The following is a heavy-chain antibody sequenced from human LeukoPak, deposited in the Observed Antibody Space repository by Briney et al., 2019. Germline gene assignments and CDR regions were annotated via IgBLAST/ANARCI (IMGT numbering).Heavy chain of an antibody. D-gene: IGHD4-17*01. V-gene: IGHV3-23*01. CDR3: SKDPNGDYIGAFDM. CDR2: IIVSGSRT. CDR1: GLTFSNYA. Sequence: PGGSLRLSCAASGLTFSNYAMTWVRQAPGKGLEWVSSIIVSGSRTYYADSVKGRLTISRDNSKNTLYLQMNSLRAEDTALYYCSKDPNGDYIGAFDMWGPGTLVTVSS. J-gene: IGHJ3*02.